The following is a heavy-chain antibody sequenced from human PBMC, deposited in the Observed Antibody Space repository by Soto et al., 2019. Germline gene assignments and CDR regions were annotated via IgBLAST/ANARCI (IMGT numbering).Heavy chain of an antibody. CDR2: IYPGDSDT. CDR3: ARQYYYDSSGYPPTAFDI. V-gene: IGHV5-51*01. Sequence: GESLKISCKGSGYSFTSYWIGWVRQMPGKGLEWMGIIYPGDSDTRYSPSFQGQVTISADKSISTAYLQWSSLKASDTAMYYCARQYYYDSSGYPPTAFDIWGQGTMVTVSS. CDR1: GYSFTSYW. D-gene: IGHD3-22*01. J-gene: IGHJ3*02.